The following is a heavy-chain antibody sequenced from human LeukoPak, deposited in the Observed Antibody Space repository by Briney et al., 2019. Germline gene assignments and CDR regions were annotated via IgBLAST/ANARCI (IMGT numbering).Heavy chain of an antibody. J-gene: IGHJ4*01. Sequence: PSETLSLTCTVSGASITTHYWSWIRQPPGKRLEWIGQVYNRGSANYNPSLESRVTISQDTSKNQFSLNLSSVTAADTAIHYCARQASGSYYIYWGHGTLVAVSS. V-gene: IGHV4-59*08. D-gene: IGHD3-10*01. CDR2: VYNRGSA. CDR3: ARQASGSYYIY. CDR1: GASITTHY.